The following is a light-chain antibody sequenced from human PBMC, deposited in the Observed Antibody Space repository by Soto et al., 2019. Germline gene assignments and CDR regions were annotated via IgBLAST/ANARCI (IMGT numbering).Light chain of an antibody. V-gene: IGKV3-20*01. Sequence: EIVLTQSPATLSLSPGERATLSCRASQSVSSNYLAWYQQAPGQAPRLLIYGASSRATGIPDRFSGSGSGADFTLTISRLEPEDFAVYFCQQYGSSPRTFGQGTRLEIK. J-gene: IGKJ5*01. CDR2: GAS. CDR1: QSVSSNY. CDR3: QQYGSSPRT.